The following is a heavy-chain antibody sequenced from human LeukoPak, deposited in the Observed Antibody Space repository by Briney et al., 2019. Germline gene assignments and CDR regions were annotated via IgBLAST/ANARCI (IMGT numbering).Heavy chain of an antibody. CDR3: AREGLVLWFGGSYNWFDP. CDR2: IIPILGIA. V-gene: IGHV1-69*04. Sequence: ASVKVSCKASGGTFSSYAISWVRQAPGQGLEWMGRIIPILGIANYAQKFQGRVTITADKSTSTAYMELSSLRSENTAVYYCAREGLVLWFGGSYNWFDPWGQGTLVTVSS. CDR1: GGTFSSYA. D-gene: IGHD3-10*01. J-gene: IGHJ5*02.